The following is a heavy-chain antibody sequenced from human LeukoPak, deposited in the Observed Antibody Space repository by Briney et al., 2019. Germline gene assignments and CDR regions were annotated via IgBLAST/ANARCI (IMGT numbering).Heavy chain of an antibody. V-gene: IGHV3-66*01. CDR1: GFTVSNNY. Sequence: PGGSLRLSCAASGFTVSNNYMSWVRQAPGKGLEWVSVIYSGGNKYYADSVKGRFTISRENSKNTLYLQMNSLRAEDTAVYYCGRDFDGSGSFKDYWGQGTLVTVSS. J-gene: IGHJ4*02. CDR2: IYSGGNK. D-gene: IGHD3-10*01. CDR3: GRDFDGSGSFKDY.